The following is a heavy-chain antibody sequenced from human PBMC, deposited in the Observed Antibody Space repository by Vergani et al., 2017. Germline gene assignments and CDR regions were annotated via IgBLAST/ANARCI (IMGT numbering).Heavy chain of an antibody. CDR3: AKSLGNWNYGIWFDP. J-gene: IGHJ5*02. CDR2: ISYDGSNK. Sequence: QVQLVESGGGVVQPGRSLRLSCAASGFTFSSYAMHWVRQAPGKGLEWVAVISYDGSNKYYADSVKGRFTISRDNSKNTLYLQMNSLRAEDTAVYYCAKSLGNWNYGIWFDPWGQGTLVTVSS. V-gene: IGHV3-30-3*02. CDR1: GFTFSSYA. D-gene: IGHD1-7*01.